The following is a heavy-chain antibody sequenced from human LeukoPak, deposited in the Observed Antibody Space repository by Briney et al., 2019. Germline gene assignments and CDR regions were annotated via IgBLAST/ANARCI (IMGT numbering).Heavy chain of an antibody. CDR3: ARDQDYYDSSGYYDAFDI. Sequence: GGSLRLSCAASGFTFSSYWMSWVRQAPGKGLEWAANIKQDGSEKYYVDSVKGRFTISRDNAKNSLYLQMNSLRAEDTAVYYCARDQDYYDSSGYYDAFDIWGQGTMVTVSS. CDR2: IKQDGSEK. V-gene: IGHV3-7*01. CDR1: GFTFSSYW. J-gene: IGHJ3*02. D-gene: IGHD3-22*01.